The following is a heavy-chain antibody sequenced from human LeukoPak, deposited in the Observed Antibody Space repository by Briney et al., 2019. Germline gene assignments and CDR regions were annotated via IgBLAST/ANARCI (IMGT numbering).Heavy chain of an antibody. CDR1: GFTFSSYS. Sequence: PGGSLRLSCAASGFTFSSYSMNWVRQAPGKGLEWVSYISSSSSTIYYADSVKGRFSISRDNTKNSVDLQMISLTAEDTAVYYCARGARALMNTLDYWGQGTLVTVSS. CDR3: ARGARALMNTLDY. V-gene: IGHV3-48*04. CDR2: ISSSSSTI. J-gene: IGHJ4*02. D-gene: IGHD3-16*01.